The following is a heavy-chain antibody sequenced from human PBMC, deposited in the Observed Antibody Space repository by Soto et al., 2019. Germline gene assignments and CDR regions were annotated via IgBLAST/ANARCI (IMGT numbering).Heavy chain of an antibody. Sequence: QVQLVQSGAEVKKPGSSVKVSCKASGGTFSSYAISWVRQAPGQGLEWMGGIIPIFGTANYAQKFQGRVTITADESTSTAYRELSSLRPEDTAVYYCARDNRPDFWSGYRGNWFDPWGEGTLVTVSS. D-gene: IGHD3-3*01. V-gene: IGHV1-69*12. J-gene: IGHJ5*02. CDR3: ARDNRPDFWSGYRGNWFDP. CDR1: GGTFSSYA. CDR2: IIPIFGTA.